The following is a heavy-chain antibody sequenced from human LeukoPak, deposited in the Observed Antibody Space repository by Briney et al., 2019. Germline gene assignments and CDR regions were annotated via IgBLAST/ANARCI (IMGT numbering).Heavy chain of an antibody. J-gene: IGHJ4*02. CDR2: IQRGGSES. CDR1: GFTFSDYW. Sequence: GGALRLSCAASGFTFSDYWMTWVREVPGEGLEWGANIQRGGSESYYVDSVKGRFTISRENAKNSLYLQMDSLRVEDTAVYYCARVGTWELQRVFDYWGQGTPVTVPS. D-gene: IGHD1-26*01. V-gene: IGHV3-7*01. CDR3: ARVGTWELQRVFDY.